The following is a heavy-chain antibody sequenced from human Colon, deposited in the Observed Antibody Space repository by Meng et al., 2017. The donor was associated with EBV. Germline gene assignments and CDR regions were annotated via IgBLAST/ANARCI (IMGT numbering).Heavy chain of an antibody. CDR3: ARGELLWDY. D-gene: IGHD2-2*01. CDR1: GDSSSSGEYF. CDR2: IDYRGST. J-gene: IGHJ4*02. V-gene: IGHV4-30-4*01. Sequence: QVQLQESGPGLVKPSQTLSPTCTVSGDSSSSGEYFWSWIRQPPGKGLEWIGYIDYRGSTFYNPSLKSRVTISVDTSKNQFCLKLSSVTAADTAVYFCARGELLWDYWGQGTLVTVSA.